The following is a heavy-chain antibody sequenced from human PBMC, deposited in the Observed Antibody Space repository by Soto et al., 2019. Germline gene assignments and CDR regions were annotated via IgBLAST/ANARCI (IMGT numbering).Heavy chain of an antibody. J-gene: IGHJ6*03. Sequence: EVQLVESGGGLVQPGGSLRLSCATSGFILSDCAMNWVRQAPGKGLEWVSYISSSSSVIDYADSVKGRFTVSRDNARNTLYLQMNSRRAEDTAVYYCAGDLLWGCNWYYYLDVWGKGTMVTVSS. CDR3: AGDLLWGCNWYYYLDV. CDR2: ISSSSSVI. D-gene: IGHD1-20*01. CDR1: GFILSDCA. V-gene: IGHV3-48*01.